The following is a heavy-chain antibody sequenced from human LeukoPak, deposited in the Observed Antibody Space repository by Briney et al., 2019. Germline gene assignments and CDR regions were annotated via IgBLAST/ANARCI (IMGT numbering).Heavy chain of an antibody. CDR1: GFTFSGYW. CDR3: TKDFDAATGY. CDR2: ISPDGSST. Sequence: PGGALRISCGASGFTFSGYWMHWVRQAPGKGLAWVSRISPDGSSTGYADSVRGRFTISRDNAKNTLYLQMNSLRAEDTAVYYCTKDFDAATGYWGQGTLVTVSS. D-gene: IGHD3-9*01. V-gene: IGHV3-74*01. J-gene: IGHJ4*02.